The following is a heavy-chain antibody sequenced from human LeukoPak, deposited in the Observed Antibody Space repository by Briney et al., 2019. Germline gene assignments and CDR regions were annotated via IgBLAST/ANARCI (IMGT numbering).Heavy chain of an antibody. V-gene: IGHV3-23*01. CDR3: ARAIVVPAATTTYFDY. CDR1: GFTFSSYA. CDR2: ISGSGGST. J-gene: IGHJ4*02. D-gene: IGHD2-2*01. Sequence: PGGSLRLSCAASGFTFSSYAMSWVRQAPGKGLEWVSAISGSGGSTCYADSVKGRFTISRDNSKNTLYLQMNSLRVEDTAVYYCARAIVVPAATTTYFDYWGQGTLVTVSS.